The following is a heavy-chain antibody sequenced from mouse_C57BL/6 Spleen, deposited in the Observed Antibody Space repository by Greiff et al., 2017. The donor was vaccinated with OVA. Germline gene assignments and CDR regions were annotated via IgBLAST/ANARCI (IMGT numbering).Heavy chain of an antibody. Sequence: QVQLQQPGAELVKPGASVKLSCKASGYTFTSYWMHWVKQRPGQGLEWIGMIHPNSGSTNYNEKFKSKATLTVDTSSSTAYMQLSSLTSEDSAVYYCARRTTVVARNAMDYWGQGTSVTVSS. D-gene: IGHD1-1*01. CDR2: IHPNSGST. J-gene: IGHJ4*01. CDR1: GYTFTSYW. CDR3: ARRTTVVARNAMDY. V-gene: IGHV1-64*01.